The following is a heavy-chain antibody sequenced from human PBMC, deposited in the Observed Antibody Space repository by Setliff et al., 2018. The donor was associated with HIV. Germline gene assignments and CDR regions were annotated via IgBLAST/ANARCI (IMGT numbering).Heavy chain of an antibody. CDR2: ILYDGSNK. CDR3: VRDQLEASSGAKYFDL. J-gene: IGHJ2*01. Sequence: GGSLRLSCAASGFTFSHYGMHWVRQAPGKGLEWVSYILYDGSNKHYVDSVKGRFTISRDSSKMYLQMNSLRDEDTAVYHCVRDQLEASSGAKYFDLWGRGTLVTVSS. V-gene: IGHV3-30*02. D-gene: IGHD3-22*01. CDR1: GFTFSHYG.